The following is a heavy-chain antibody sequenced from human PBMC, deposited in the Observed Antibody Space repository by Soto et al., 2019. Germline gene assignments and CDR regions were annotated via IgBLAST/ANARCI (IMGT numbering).Heavy chain of an antibody. Sequence: QLQLQESGSGLVKPSQTLSLTCAVSGGSISSGGYSWSWIRQPPGKGLEWIGYIYHSGSTYYNPSLTSRVTISVDRSKNQFSLKLSSVTAAETAVYYCARGPPHSHWGQGTLVTVSS. CDR1: GGSISSGGYS. J-gene: IGHJ4*02. D-gene: IGHD2-21*01. CDR3: ARGPPHSH. CDR2: IYHSGST. V-gene: IGHV4-30-2*01.